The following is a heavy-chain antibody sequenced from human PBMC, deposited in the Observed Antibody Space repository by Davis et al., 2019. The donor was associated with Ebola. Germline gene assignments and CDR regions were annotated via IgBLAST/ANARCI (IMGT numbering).Heavy chain of an antibody. V-gene: IGHV3-9*01. CDR1: GFTFNDYA. Sequence: PGGSLRLSCASSGFTFNDYAMHWVRQAPGKGLEWVSGISWNSGILGYADSVKGRFTISRGNSKNTLYLQMNSLRAEDTAVYYCAKGADPWDLSYFDYWGQGTLVTVSS. CDR2: ISWNSGIL. CDR3: AKGADPWDLSYFDY. J-gene: IGHJ4*02. D-gene: IGHD1-26*01.